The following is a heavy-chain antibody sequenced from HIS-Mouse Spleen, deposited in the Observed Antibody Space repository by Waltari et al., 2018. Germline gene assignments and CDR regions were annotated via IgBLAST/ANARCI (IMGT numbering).Heavy chain of an antibody. V-gene: IGHV4-39*07. CDR1: GGSISSSSYY. CDR2: IYYSADT. J-gene: IGHJ2*01. Sequence: QLQLQESGPGLVKPSETLSLTFTVSGGSISSSSYYWGWIRQPPGKGLEWIGSIYYSADTYSNPSLKSRVTISVDTSKNQFSLKLSSVTAADTAVYYCAREIPYSSSWYDWYFDLWGRGTLVTVSS. CDR3: AREIPYSSSWYDWYFDL. D-gene: IGHD6-13*01.